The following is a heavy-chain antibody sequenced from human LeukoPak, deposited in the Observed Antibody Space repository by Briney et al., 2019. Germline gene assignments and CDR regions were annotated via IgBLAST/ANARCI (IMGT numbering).Heavy chain of an antibody. D-gene: IGHD3-22*01. Sequence: GGSLRLSCAASGFTFSSYWMSWVRQAPGKGLEWVANIKQDGSETYYVDSVKGRFTISRDNAKNSLYLQMNSLRAEDTAVYYCARVARSDHYYDSSGLFDYWGQGTLVTVSS. CDR2: IKQDGSET. V-gene: IGHV3-7*01. CDR3: ARVARSDHYYDSSGLFDY. J-gene: IGHJ4*02. CDR1: GFTFSSYW.